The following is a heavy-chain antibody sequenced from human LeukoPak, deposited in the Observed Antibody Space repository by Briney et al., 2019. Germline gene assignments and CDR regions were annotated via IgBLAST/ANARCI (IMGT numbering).Heavy chain of an antibody. CDR1: GGSISSGGYY. J-gene: IGHJ4*02. V-gene: IGHV4-31*03. CDR3: ARAMSGWNPRNDYFDY. D-gene: IGHD1-1*01. CDR2: IYYSGST. Sequence: SETLSLTCTVSGGSISSGGYYWSWIRQHPGKGLEWIGYIYYSGSTYYNPSLKSRVTISVDTSKSQFSLKLGSVTAADTAVYYCARAMSGWNPRNDYFDYWGQGTLVTVSS.